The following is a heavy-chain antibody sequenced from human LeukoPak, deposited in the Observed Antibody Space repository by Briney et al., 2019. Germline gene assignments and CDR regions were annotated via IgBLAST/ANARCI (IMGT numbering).Heavy chain of an antibody. V-gene: IGHV7-4-1*02. D-gene: IGHD6-6*01. Sequence: ASVKVSCKASGYTFTSYAMNWVRQAAGQGLEWRGWINTNTGNPTYAQGFTGRFVFSLDTSVSTAYLQISSLKAEDTAVYYCASFLGSSSGVAGYWGQGTLVTVSS. CDR2: INTNTGNP. CDR1: GYTFTSYA. CDR3: ASFLGSSSGVAGY. J-gene: IGHJ4*02.